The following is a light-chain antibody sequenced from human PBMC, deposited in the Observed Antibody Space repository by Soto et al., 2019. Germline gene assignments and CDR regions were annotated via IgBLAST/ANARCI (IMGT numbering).Light chain of an antibody. J-gene: IGKJ4*01. CDR2: AAP. V-gene: IGKV1-39*01. Sequence: DIQMTQSPSSLSASVGDRVTITCRASQSISDNLNWYQHKPGTAPNLLIYAAPSLQSGVPSRFSGSGSGTDFTLTISSLQPEDFVTYYCQQSFGNPPTFGGGTKVEIK. CDR3: QQSFGNPPT. CDR1: QSISDN.